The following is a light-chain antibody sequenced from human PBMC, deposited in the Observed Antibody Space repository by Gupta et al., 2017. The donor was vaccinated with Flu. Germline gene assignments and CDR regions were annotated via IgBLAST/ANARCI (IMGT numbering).Light chain of an antibody. CDR1: QSVANY. CDR3: QSRSKWRLT. Sequence: PAPLSLLPGESATLSCGASQSVANYLAWFQQKPGQAPRLLIYDAVKRATGVPGRFSGSGAGTEFTLTITSLEPEDFAIYYCQSRSKWRLTFGGGTKVGL. V-gene: IGKV3D-11*02. CDR2: DAV. J-gene: IGKJ4*01.